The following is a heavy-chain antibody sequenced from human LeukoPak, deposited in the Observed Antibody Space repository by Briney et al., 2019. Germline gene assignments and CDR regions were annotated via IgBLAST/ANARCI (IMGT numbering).Heavy chain of an antibody. Sequence: PGGSLRLSCASSGFTFSTYGTNWVRQAPGKGLEWVSSISITSRNYIYYADSVKGRFTISRDNSRNSLYLQMNSLRAEDTAVYYCARDRVQRLTIFGVVTPRAFDYWGQGTLVTVSS. CDR3: ARDRVQRLTIFGVVTPRAFDY. CDR1: GFTFSTYG. V-gene: IGHV3-21*01. J-gene: IGHJ4*02. D-gene: IGHD3-3*01. CDR2: ISITSRNYI.